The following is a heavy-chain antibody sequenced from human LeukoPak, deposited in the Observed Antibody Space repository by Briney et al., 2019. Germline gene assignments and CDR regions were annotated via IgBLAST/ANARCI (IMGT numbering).Heavy chain of an antibody. CDR2: ISAYNGNT. V-gene: IGHV1-18*01. Sequence: GASVKVSCKASGYTFTNYGMSWVRQAPGQGLEWMGWISAYNGNTNYAQKLQGRVTLTTDTSTTTAYMELRSLRSDDTAVYYCARGGYCRGGGCSLSWIADWYFDLWGRGTLVTVSS. CDR3: ARGGYCRGGGCSLSWIADWYFDL. J-gene: IGHJ2*01. D-gene: IGHD2-15*01. CDR1: GYTFTNYG.